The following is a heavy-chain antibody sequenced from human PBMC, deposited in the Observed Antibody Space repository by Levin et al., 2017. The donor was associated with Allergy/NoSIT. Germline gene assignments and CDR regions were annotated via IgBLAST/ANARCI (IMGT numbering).Heavy chain of an antibody. J-gene: IGHJ3*01. Sequence: GESLKISCAASGFTFSNHGMHWVRQAPGKGLEWVAVIWSDGNHKFYADSVKGRFTISRDNSKNTVFLQMRSLRADDTAVYFCTREGPFSGTNSFDLWGQGAMVTVSS. CDR2: IWSDGNHK. V-gene: IGHV3-33*01. CDR3: TREGPFSGTNSFDL. D-gene: IGHD1-7*01. CDR1: GFTFSNHG.